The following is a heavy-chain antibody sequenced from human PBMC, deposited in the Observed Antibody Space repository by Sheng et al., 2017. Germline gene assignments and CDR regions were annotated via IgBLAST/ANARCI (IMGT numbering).Heavy chain of an antibody. D-gene: IGHD3-22*01. V-gene: IGHV3-30*04. Sequence: QVQLVESGGGVVQPGRSLRLSCAASGFTFSSYAMHWVRQAPGKGLEWVAVISYDGSNKYYADSVKGRFTISRDNSKNTLYLQMNSLRAEDTAVYYCAREQITMIVVVPYFDYWGQGTLVTVSS. CDR2: ISYDGSNK. CDR1: GFTFSSYA. J-gene: IGHJ4*02. CDR3: AREQITMIVVVPYFDY.